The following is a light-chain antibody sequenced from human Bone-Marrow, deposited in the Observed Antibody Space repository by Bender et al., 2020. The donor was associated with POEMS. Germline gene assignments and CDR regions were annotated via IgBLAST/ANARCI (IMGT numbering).Light chain of an antibody. CDR2: EVS. CDR1: SSDIGSYKL. CDR3: SSYAGDTSFAK. Sequence: QSALTQPASVSGSPGQSITISCAGSSSDIGSYKLVSWDQQYPNSAPKLMIYEVSKRPSGVSSRFSGSKSGNTASLTISGLQAEDEADYYCSSYAGDTSFAKFGGVTMLTGL. V-gene: IGLV2-23*02. J-gene: IGLJ3*02.